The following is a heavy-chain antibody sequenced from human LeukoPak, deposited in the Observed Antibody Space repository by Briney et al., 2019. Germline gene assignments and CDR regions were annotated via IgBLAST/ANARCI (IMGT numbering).Heavy chain of an antibody. CDR2: IYPGDSDT. CDR1: GYSFTSYW. V-gene: IGHV5-51*01. CDR3: ARHVLAAAGRICYYYYMDV. D-gene: IGHD6-13*01. Sequence: GESLKISCKGSGYSFTSYWIGWVRQMPGKGLEWMGIIYPGDSDTRYSPSFQGQVTISADKSISTAYLQWSSLKASDTAMYYCARHVLAAAGRICYYYYMDVWGKGTTVTVSS. J-gene: IGHJ6*03.